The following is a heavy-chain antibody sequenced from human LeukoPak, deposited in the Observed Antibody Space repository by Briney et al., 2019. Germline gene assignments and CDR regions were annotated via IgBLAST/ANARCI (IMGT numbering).Heavy chain of an antibody. J-gene: IGHJ4*02. V-gene: IGHV3-30*18. CDR2: ISYDGSNK. CDR3: AKDGVAQWLAYYFDS. Sequence: GGSLRLSCAASGFTFSSYGMHCVRQAPGKGLEWVAVISYDGSNKYYADSVKGRFTISRDNSKNTLYLQMNSLRAEDTAVYYCAKDGVAQWLAYYFDSWGQGTLVTVSS. D-gene: IGHD6-19*01. CDR1: GFTFSSYG.